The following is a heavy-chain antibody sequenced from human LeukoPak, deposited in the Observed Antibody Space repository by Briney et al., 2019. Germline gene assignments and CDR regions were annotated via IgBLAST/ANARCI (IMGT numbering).Heavy chain of an antibody. J-gene: IGHJ4*02. CDR3: ARHRYSSAWSVVDY. V-gene: IGHV4-59*08. D-gene: IGHD6-19*01. CDR1: GGSTSTYY. CDR2: IYYSGST. Sequence: PSETLSLTCTVSGGSTSTYYWSWIRQPPGKGLEWIGNIYYSGSTNYNPSLKSRVTISVDTSKNQFSLKLTAVTAADTAVYYCARHRYSSAWSVVDYWGQGTLVTVSS.